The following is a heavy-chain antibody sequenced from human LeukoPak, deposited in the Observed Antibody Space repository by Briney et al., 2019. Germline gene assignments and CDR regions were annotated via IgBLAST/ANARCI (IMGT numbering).Heavy chain of an antibody. CDR1: GFTFSSYR. J-gene: IGHJ5*02. V-gene: IGHV3-21*01. Sequence: GGSLILSCAASGFTFSSYRMNWVRQAPGKGLEWVSCISSSSDYIYYADSAKGRFTISRDNAKNSLYLQMNSLRAEDTAVYYCARERGYGRYKWFDPWGQGTLVTVSS. CDR2: ISSSSDYI. D-gene: IGHD5-12*01. CDR3: ARERGYGRYKWFDP.